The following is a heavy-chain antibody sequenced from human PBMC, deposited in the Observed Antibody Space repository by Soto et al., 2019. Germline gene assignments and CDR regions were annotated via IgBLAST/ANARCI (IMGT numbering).Heavy chain of an antibody. D-gene: IGHD1-20*01. Sequence: QVQLVESGGGVVQPGRSLRLSCAASGFTFSSYGMHWVRQAPGKGLEWVAVIWYDGSNKYYADSVKGRFTISRDNSKNTLYLQMNSLRAEDTAVYYCARVVITGTTFRGFDYWGQGTLVTVSS. J-gene: IGHJ4*02. CDR3: ARVVITGTTFRGFDY. V-gene: IGHV3-33*01. CDR2: IWYDGSNK. CDR1: GFTFSSYG.